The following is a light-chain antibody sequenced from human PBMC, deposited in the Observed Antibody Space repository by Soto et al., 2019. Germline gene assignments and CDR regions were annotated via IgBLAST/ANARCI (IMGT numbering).Light chain of an antibody. CDR1: QSIAMF. CDR3: QQNYSPPLT. J-gene: IGKJ4*01. CDR2: RSA. V-gene: IGKV1-39*01. Sequence: DIQMTQSPSSLSASVGDTVTITCRASQSIAMFLSWYQQKPGKAPKLLIYRSATLQNDVPSRFTGSGSGTYFTLTISSLRLEDFATYYCQQNYSPPLTFGGGTTVEIK.